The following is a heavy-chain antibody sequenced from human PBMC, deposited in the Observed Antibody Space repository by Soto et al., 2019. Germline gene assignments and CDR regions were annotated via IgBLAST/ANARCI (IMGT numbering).Heavy chain of an antibody. CDR3: ARDTPFYGAFDI. V-gene: IGHV4-31*03. D-gene: IGHD4-17*01. J-gene: IGHJ3*02. Sequence: SETLSLTCTVSGGSISSGGYYWSWIRQHPGKGLEWIGYIYYSGSTYYNPSLKSRVTISVDTSKNQFSLKLSSVTAADTAVYYCARDTPFYGAFDIWGQGTMVTVSS. CDR2: IYYSGST. CDR1: GGSISSGGYY.